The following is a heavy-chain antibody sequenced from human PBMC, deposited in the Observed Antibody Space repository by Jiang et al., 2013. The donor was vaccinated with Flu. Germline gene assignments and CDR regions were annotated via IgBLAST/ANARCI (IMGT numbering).Heavy chain of an antibody. CDR1: GGSIRTYN. Sequence: PGLVKPSETLSLTCTVSGGSIRTYNWNWVRQSPGKGLEWIGSIYYNGRTNYSPSLKRRITLSSDTSKNQVPLKVTSVTAADTAVYYCTRSREAGGCSDYWGQGTLVTVSS. CDR3: TRSREAGGCSDY. CDR2: IYYNGRT. V-gene: IGHV4-59*01. J-gene: IGHJ4*02. D-gene: IGHD2-15*01.